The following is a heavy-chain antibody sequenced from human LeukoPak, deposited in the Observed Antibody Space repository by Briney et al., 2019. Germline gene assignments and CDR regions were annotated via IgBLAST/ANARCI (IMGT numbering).Heavy chain of an antibody. V-gene: IGHV3-21*01. J-gene: IGHJ3*02. Sequence: AGGSLRLSCAASGFIFSYYSMNWVRQAPGKGLEWVSSINSNSNYMSYADSVKGRFTISRDNAKNSLYLQMTSLRAEDTAVYYCARSEFEAFDMWGQGTMVTVSS. CDR2: INSNSNYM. CDR1: GFIFSYYS. CDR3: ARSEFEAFDM. D-gene: IGHD3-10*01.